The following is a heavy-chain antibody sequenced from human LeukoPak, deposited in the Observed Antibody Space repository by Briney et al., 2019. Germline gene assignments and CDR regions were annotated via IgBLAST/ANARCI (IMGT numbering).Heavy chain of an antibody. CDR1: GFTFSSYA. J-gene: IGHJ4*02. D-gene: IGHD3-10*01. Sequence: GGSLRLSCAASGFTFSSYAMSWVRQAPGKGLEWVSAISGSGGSTYYADSVKGRFNVSRDNSKNTLYLQMNSLRAEDTAVYYCAKGKFTMVRGVPLDYWGQGTLVTVSS. CDR3: AKGKFTMVRGVPLDY. V-gene: IGHV3-23*01. CDR2: ISGSGGST.